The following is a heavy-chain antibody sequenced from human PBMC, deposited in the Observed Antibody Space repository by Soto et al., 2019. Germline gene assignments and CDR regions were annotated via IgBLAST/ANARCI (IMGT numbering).Heavy chain of an antibody. V-gene: IGHV3-23*01. D-gene: IGHD1-1*01. CDR3: ATWHEREHAYDV. Sequence: EMQLLESGGGLVQPGGSLRLSCAASGFTFSSFAMSWVRQAPGKGLDWVSAISGSGGSTYSADSVKGRFTISRDNSKPTVYLQMNDLRPDDTAVYYCATWHEREHAYDVWGQGTTVTVSS. J-gene: IGHJ3*01. CDR1: GFTFSSFA. CDR2: ISGSGGST.